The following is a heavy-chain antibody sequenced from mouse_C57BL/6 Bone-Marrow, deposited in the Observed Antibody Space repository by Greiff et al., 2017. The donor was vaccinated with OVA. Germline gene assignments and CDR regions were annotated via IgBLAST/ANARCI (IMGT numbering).Heavy chain of an antibody. Sequence: VQLQQSGAELVKPGASVKISCKASGYAFSSYWMNWVKQRPGKGLEWIGQIYPGDGDTNYNGKFKGKATLTADKSSSTAYMQLSSLTSEDSAVYFCARGNYSIYYCDYWGQGTTLTVSS. CDR2: IYPGDGDT. V-gene: IGHV1-80*01. CDR1: GYAFSSYW. J-gene: IGHJ2*01. CDR3: ARGNYSIYYCDY. D-gene: IGHD2-5*01.